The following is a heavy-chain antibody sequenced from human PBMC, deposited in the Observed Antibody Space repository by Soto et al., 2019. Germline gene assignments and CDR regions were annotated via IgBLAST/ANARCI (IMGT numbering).Heavy chain of an antibody. CDR1: NYSISNPHY. D-gene: IGHD2-21*02. V-gene: IGHV4-38-2*02. Sequence: PSETLSLTCTVSNYSISNPHYWGWIRQPPGKRPEWIASMYHGGSTFYNPSLKSRITMSMDTSKNQFSLKLRFMTAADTAVYYCARAHTMVVAGSTFDYWGHGTLVTVSS. CDR2: MYHGGST. CDR3: ARAHTMVVAGSTFDY. J-gene: IGHJ4*01.